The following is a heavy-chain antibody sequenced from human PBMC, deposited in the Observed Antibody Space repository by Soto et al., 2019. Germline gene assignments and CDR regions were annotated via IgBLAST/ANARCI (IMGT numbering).Heavy chain of an antibody. V-gene: IGHV3-23*01. J-gene: IGHJ6*02. CDR3: AKAQLRTPDYYYYYGMDV. CDR1: GFTFSSYA. CDR2: ISGSGGST. D-gene: IGHD1-7*01. Sequence: EVQLLESGGGLVQPGGSLRLSCAASGFTFSSYAMSWVRQAPGKGLEWVSAISGSGGSTYYADSVKGRFTISRDNSKNPLYVQMNSLRAEDTAVYYCAKAQLRTPDYYYYYGMDVWGRGTTVTVSS.